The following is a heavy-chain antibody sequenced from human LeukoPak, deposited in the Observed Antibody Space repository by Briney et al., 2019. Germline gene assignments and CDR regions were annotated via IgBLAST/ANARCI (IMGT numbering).Heavy chain of an antibody. CDR3: SSKSSPSGWYFDL. CDR1: GPTFSVSP. V-gene: IGHV3-73*01. CDR2: IRSKANLYAT. Sequence: GGSLKLSCATSGPTFSVSPMHWVRQASGKGLEWVGRIRSKANLYATTYAASVRGRFSISRDDSKNTAYLQMNSLQTEDTAVYFCSSKSSPSGWYFDLWGRGTLVTVSS. J-gene: IGHJ2*01.